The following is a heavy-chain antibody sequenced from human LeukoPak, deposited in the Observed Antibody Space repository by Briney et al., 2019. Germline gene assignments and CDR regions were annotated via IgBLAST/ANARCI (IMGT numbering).Heavy chain of an antibody. CDR2: FDPEDGET. CDR1: GYTLTELS. Sequence: ASVKVSCKVSGYTLTELSMHWVRQAPGKGLEWMGGFDPEDGETIYAQKFQGRVTMTEDTSTDTAYMELSGLRSEDTAVYYCATGGDETTTVTTGGHYWGQGTLVTVSS. CDR3: ATGGDETTTVTTGGHY. V-gene: IGHV1-24*01. J-gene: IGHJ4*02. D-gene: IGHD4-17*01.